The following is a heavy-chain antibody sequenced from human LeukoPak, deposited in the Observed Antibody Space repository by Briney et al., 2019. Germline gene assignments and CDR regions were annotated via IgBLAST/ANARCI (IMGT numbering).Heavy chain of an antibody. V-gene: IGHV4-59*01. D-gene: IGHD3-10*01. CDR3: ARNGNTAYRFGELFKAYYYYMDV. J-gene: IGHJ6*03. CDR1: GGSISIYY. Sequence: SETMSLTCTVAGGSISIYYSSWIRHPAGKGLEWVGYIYYSGSTNYNPSLKSRVTISVDTSKTQFSLKLSSVTAADTAVYYCARNGNTAYRFGELFKAYYYYMDVWGKGTTVTVSS. CDR2: IYYSGST.